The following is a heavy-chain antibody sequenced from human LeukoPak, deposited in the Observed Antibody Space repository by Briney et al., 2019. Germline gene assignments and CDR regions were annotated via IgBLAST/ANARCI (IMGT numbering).Heavy chain of an antibody. V-gene: IGHV3-53*01. CDR2: IFGGGGT. J-gene: IGHJ4*02. CDR3: AKGGYRNAYYYDY. Sequence: PGGSLRLSCAVSGFTVNNNYMSWVRQAPGKGLEWVSVIFGGGGTYYAGSVKGRFTMSRDDSKNTLYLQMSSLRAEDTAVYYCAKGGYRNAYYYDYWGQGTLVTVSS. CDR1: GFTVNNNY. D-gene: IGHD3-16*01.